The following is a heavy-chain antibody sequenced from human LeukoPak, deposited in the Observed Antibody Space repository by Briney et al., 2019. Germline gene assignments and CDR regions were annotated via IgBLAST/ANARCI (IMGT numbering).Heavy chain of an antibody. D-gene: IGHD3-3*01. CDR3: AREALRTSIDS. J-gene: IGHJ4*02. Sequence: GGSLRLSCVASGFRISGYSFNWVRQVPGKGLEWVSFISHYSRTTYYADSVKGRFTISRDNTESSVYLQMNSLKAEDTGIYYCAREALRTSIDSWGQGTLVSVSS. CDR1: GFRISGYS. V-gene: IGHV3-48*04. CDR2: ISHYSRTT.